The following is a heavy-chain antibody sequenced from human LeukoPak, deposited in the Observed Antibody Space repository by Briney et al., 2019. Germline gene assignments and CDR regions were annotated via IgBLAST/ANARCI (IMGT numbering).Heavy chain of an antibody. D-gene: IGHD5-24*01. V-gene: IGHV1-2*02. CDR1: GYTFTGYY. J-gene: IGHJ5*02. CDR3: AREMATSTHWFDP. Sequence: GASVKVSCKASGYTFTGYYMHWVRQAPGQGLEWMGWINPNSGGTNYAQKFQGRVTMTRDTSISTAYMELSRLRSDDTAVYYCAREMATSTHWFDPWGQGTLVTVSS. CDR2: INPNSGGT.